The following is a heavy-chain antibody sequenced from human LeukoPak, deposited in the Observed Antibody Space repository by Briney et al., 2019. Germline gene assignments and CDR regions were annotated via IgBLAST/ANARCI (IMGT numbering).Heavy chain of an antibody. D-gene: IGHD2-2*01. CDR3: AKAPVCSSTSCPFDY. V-gene: IGHV3-23*01. Sequence: GGSLRLSCAAPGFTFSSYAMSWVRQAPGKGLEWVSAISGSGGSTYYADSVKGRFTISRDNSKNTLYLQMNSLRAEDTAVYYCAKAPVCSSTSCPFDYWGQGTLVTVSS. J-gene: IGHJ4*02. CDR2: ISGSGGST. CDR1: GFTFSSYA.